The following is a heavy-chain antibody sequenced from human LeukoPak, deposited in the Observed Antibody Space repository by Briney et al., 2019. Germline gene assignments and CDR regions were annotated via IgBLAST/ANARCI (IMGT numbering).Heavy chain of an antibody. D-gene: IGHD3-22*01. CDR1: GGSISSYY. J-gene: IGHJ5*02. Sequence: SETLSLTCTVSGGSISSYYWSWIRQPPGKGLEWSGYIYTSGSTNYNPSLKSRVTISVDTSKKQFSLKLTSVTAADTAVYYCARSRTYYYDSSGYYLFDPWGQGTLVTVSS. V-gene: IGHV4-4*09. CDR2: IYTSGST. CDR3: ARSRTYYYDSSGYYLFDP.